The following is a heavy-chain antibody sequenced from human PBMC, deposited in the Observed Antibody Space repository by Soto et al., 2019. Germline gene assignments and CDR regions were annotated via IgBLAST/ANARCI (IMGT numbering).Heavy chain of an antibody. CDR3: TRSITGFSYADS. J-gene: IGHJ4*02. D-gene: IGHD2-2*01. CDR2: INGDGSDT. CDR1: GFTFSTYW. V-gene: IGHV3-74*01. Sequence: EVQLVESGGVLVQPGGSLRLSCAASGFTFSTYWMHWVRQAPGKGLVWVSRINGDGSDTVYADSVKGRFTISRDNAKNTPFLQMVRLRAEATAVYYCTRSITGFSYADSWGRGTLVTVSS.